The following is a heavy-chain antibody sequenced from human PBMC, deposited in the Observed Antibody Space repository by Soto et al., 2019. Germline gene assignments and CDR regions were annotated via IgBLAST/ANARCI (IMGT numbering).Heavy chain of an antibody. J-gene: IGHJ6*02. Sequence: QVQLVQSGAEVKKPGSSVKVSGKASGGTFSSYAISWVRQAPGQGLEWMGGIIPIFGTANYAQKFQGRVTITADESTSTAYMELSSLSSEDTAVYNCAREVGYSYGLHYGMDVWGQGTTVTVSS. CDR1: GGTFSSYA. D-gene: IGHD5-18*01. V-gene: IGHV1-69*01. CDR3: AREVGYSYGLHYGMDV. CDR2: IIPIFGTA.